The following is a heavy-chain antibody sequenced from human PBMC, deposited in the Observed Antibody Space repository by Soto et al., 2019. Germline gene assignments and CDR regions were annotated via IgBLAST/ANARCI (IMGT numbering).Heavy chain of an antibody. CDR2: INAANGDT. CDR1: GYTFTSYG. D-gene: IGHD6-13*01. Sequence: GASVKVSCKASGYTFTSYGIHWVRQAPGQRLEWMGWINAANGDTKYSPKFQGRVTITRDTCASTAYMELSSLRSEDTAVYYCVRRHVSATGIDWFDPWGQGTLVTVSS. V-gene: IGHV1-3*01. CDR3: VRRHVSATGIDWFDP. J-gene: IGHJ5*02.